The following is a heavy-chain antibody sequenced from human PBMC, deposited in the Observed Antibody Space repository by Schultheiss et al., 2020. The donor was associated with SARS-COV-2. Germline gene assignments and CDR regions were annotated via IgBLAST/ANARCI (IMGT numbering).Heavy chain of an antibody. CDR2: IHYSGST. CDR1: GGSISNYY. J-gene: IGHJ4*02. Sequence: SETLSLTCSVSGGSISNYYWSWIRQPPGKGLEWIGCIHYSGSTNYNPSLKSRVTISVDTSKNQFSLKLSSVTAADTAVYYCARADSSGYPDYWGQGTLVTVSS. D-gene: IGHD3-22*01. CDR3: ARADSSGYPDY. V-gene: IGHV4-59*08.